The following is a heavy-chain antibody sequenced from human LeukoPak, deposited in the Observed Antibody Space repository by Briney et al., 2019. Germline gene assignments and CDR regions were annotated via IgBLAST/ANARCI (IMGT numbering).Heavy chain of an antibody. Sequence: PGGSLRLSCAASGFTFSNFWTYWARQAPGKGLVWVSRIKGDGSSIIYADSVKGRFTISRDNAKNTLYLQMNSLRAEDASVYYCARVGSTDSPHAFDIWGQGTMVTVSS. CDR3: ARVGSTDSPHAFDI. J-gene: IGHJ3*02. V-gene: IGHV3-74*01. CDR1: GFTFSNFW. CDR2: IKGDGSSI. D-gene: IGHD2-21*02.